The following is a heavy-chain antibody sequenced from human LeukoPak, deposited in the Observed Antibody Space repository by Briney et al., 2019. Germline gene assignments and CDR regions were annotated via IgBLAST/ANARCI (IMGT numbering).Heavy chain of an antibody. CDR2: IRYDGSNK. CDR3: AKDIVYGDYIYYFDY. CDR1: GFTFSSYG. V-gene: IGHV3-30*02. D-gene: IGHD4-17*01. J-gene: IGHJ4*02. Sequence: GGSLRLSCAASGFTFSSYGMHWVRQAPGKGLEWVAFIRYDGSNKYYADSVKGRFTISRDNSKNTLYLQMNSLRAEDTAVYYCAKDIVYGDYIYYFDYWGQGTLVTVSS.